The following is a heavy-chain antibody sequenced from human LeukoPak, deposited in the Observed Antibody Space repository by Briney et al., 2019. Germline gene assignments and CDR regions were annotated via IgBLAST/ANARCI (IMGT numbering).Heavy chain of an antibody. V-gene: IGHV4-39*01. CDR3: ARHTRLGYSGYENAFGI. Sequence: SETLSLTCTVSGGSISSSDYYWDWIRQPPGKGLEWIGNLYDSGSTYYNPSLKSRVTISVDTSNNQFSLKLSSVTAADTAVYYCARHTRLGYSGYENAFGIWGQGTMVTVSS. J-gene: IGHJ3*02. CDR1: GGSISSSDYY. CDR2: LYDSGST. D-gene: IGHD5-12*01.